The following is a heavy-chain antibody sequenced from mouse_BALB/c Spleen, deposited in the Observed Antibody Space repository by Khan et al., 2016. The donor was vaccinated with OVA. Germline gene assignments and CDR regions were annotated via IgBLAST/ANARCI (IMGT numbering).Heavy chain of an antibody. D-gene: IGHD2-1*01. CDR2: IWSDGHT. CDR3: ARHGYYGNYGPYFDV. J-gene: IGHJ1*01. Sequence: QVQLKESGPGLVAPSQSLSITCTISGFSLTSYGVHWVRQPPGKGLEWLVVIWSDGHTTYNSALKSRLSISKDNSKSPVFLKMNSLQTDETAMYYCARHGYYGNYGPYFDVWGAGTTVTVSS. CDR1: GFSLTSYG. V-gene: IGHV2-6-1*01.